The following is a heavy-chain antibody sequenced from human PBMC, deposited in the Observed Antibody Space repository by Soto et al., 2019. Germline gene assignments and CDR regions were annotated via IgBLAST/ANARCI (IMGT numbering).Heavy chain of an antibody. CDR1: SGSFSGYY. D-gene: IGHD6-6*01. CDR2: ISQSGNT. CDR3: ARAPKVSGSSQTRPDF. Sequence: TSETLSLTCPIYSGSFSGYYWSWIRQPPGKGLEWIGEISQSGNTNYSPSLKSRVSISIDTSKKQFSLNLASVSAADTAVYYCARAPKVSGSSQTRPDFWGQGTLVTVSS. J-gene: IGHJ4*02. V-gene: IGHV4-34*01.